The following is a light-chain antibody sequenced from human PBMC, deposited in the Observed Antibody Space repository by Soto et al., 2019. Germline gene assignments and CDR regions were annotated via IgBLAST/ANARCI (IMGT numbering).Light chain of an antibody. CDR3: QQYNSYPLT. Sequence: DIQMTQSPSTLSASVGDRVTITCRASQSISSGLAWYQQKPGKAPKLLIYKASSLESGVPSRFSGSGSGTEFTLNISSLQPDDFATYYCQQYNSYPLTFGGGTKVEIK. V-gene: IGKV1-5*03. CDR2: KAS. CDR1: QSISSG. J-gene: IGKJ4*01.